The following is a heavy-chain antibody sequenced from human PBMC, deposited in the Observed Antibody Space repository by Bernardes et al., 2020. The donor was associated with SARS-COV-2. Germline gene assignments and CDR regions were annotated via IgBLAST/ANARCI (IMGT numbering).Heavy chain of an antibody. CDR2: ISWNSGSI. D-gene: IGHD2-15*01. J-gene: IGHJ5*02. Sequence: GGSLRLSCAASGFTFDDYAMHWVRQAPGKGLEWVSGISWNSGSIGYADSVKGRFTISRDNAKNSLYLQMNSLRAEDTALYYCVPQGGMGDNWFDPWGQGTLVTVSS. V-gene: IGHV3-9*01. CDR3: VPQGGMGDNWFDP. CDR1: GFTFDDYA.